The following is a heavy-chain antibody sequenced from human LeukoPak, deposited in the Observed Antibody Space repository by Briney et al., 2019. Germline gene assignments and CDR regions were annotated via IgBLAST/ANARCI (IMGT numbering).Heavy chain of an antibody. CDR2: IGPNGAST. CDR1: GFTFSNHF. V-gene: IGHV3-64D*06. CDR3: VKDLAGTWSFDY. Sequence: GGSLRLSCSTSGFTFSNHFMHWVRQAPGKGLEYVSSIGPNGASTLYADSVKGRFTISRDNSKNALYLQLTSLRLEDTALYYCVKDLAGTWSFDYWGQGTLVTVSS. J-gene: IGHJ4*02. D-gene: IGHD6-19*01.